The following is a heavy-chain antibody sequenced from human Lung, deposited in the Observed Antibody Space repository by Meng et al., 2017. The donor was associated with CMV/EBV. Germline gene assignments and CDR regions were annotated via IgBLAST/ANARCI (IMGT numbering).Heavy chain of an antibody. Sequence: SETLSLXXTVSGGSISPYYWSWIRQPPGKGLEWIGYIYYSGGTNYNPSLKSRVTISVDTSKNQFSLKLTSVTAADTAVYYCARHYCGSNVCYTDWFDPWGQGTXVTVSS. D-gene: IGHD2-2*02. J-gene: IGHJ5*02. V-gene: IGHV4-59*01. CDR2: IYYSGGT. CDR1: GGSISPYY. CDR3: ARHYCGSNVCYTDWFDP.